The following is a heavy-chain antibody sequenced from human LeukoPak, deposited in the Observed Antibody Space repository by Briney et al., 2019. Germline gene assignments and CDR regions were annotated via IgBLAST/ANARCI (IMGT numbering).Heavy chain of an antibody. Sequence: GGSLRLSCAASGFTFSSFAMSWFRQAPGKGLEWVAVISYDGSNKYYADSVKGRFTISRDNSKNTLYLQMNSLRAEDTAVYYCAKDRDYGDYVYFDPWGRGTLVTVSS. CDR3: AKDRDYGDYVYFDP. CDR1: GFTFSSFA. J-gene: IGHJ2*01. CDR2: ISYDGSNK. D-gene: IGHD4-17*01. V-gene: IGHV3-30*18.